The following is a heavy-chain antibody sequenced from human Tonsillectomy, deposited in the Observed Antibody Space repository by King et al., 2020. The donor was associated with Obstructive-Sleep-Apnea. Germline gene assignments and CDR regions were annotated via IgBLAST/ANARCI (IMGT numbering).Heavy chain of an antibody. CDR1: GYTLTELS. CDR3: ATGQDSSGYYTRYSPLMDV. Sequence: QLVQSGAEVKKPGASVKVSCKVSGYTLTELSMHWVRQAPGKGLEWMGGFDPEDGETIYAQKFQGRVTMTEDTSTDTAYMELSSLRSEDTAVYYCATGQDSSGYYTRYSPLMDVWGQGTTVTVSS. V-gene: IGHV1-24*01. D-gene: IGHD3-22*01. CDR2: FDPEDGET. J-gene: IGHJ6*02.